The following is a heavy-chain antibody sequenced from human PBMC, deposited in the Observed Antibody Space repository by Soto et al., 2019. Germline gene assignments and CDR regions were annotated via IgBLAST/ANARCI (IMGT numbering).Heavy chain of an antibody. CDR1: GFTFSSYA. Sequence: QVQLVESGGGVVQPGRSLRLSCAASGFTFSSYAMLWVRQAPGKGLEWVAVISYDGSNKYYADSVKGRFTISRDNSKNTLYLQMNSLRAEDTAVYYCARDLRDCTNGVCYSYYYGMDVWGQGTTVTVSS. D-gene: IGHD2-8*01. CDR2: ISYDGSNK. CDR3: ARDLRDCTNGVCYSYYYGMDV. J-gene: IGHJ6*02. V-gene: IGHV3-30-3*01.